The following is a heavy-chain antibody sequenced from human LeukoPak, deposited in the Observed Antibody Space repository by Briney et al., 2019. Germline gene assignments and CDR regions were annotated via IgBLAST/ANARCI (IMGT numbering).Heavy chain of an antibody. CDR1: GYTFTGYY. J-gene: IGHJ4*02. CDR3: ARDRTGTTVTVNDY. D-gene: IGHD4-17*01. V-gene: IGHV1-2*02. CDR2: INPNSGGT. Sequence: ASVKVSCKASGYTFTGYYMHWVRQAPGQGLEWMGWINPNSGGTNYAQKFQGRVTMTRDTSISTAYMELSRLRSDDTAVYYCARDRTGTTVTVNDYWGQGTLVTVSS.